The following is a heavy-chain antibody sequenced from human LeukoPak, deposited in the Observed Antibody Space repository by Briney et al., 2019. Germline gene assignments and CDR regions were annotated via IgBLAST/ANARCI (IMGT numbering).Heavy chain of an antibody. CDR1: GGSISSSSYY. J-gene: IGHJ4*02. Sequence: SETLSLTCTVSGGSISSSSYYWGWIRQPPGKGLEWIGSIYYSGSTYYNPSLKSRVTISVDTSKNQFSLKLSSVTAADTAVYYCARQGCSSTSCLPGYWGQGTLVTVSS. CDR3: ARQGCSSTSCLPGY. CDR2: IYYSGST. V-gene: IGHV4-39*01. D-gene: IGHD2-2*01.